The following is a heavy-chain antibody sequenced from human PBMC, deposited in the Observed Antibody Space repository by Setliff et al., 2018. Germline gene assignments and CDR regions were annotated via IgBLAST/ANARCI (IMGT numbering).Heavy chain of an antibody. CDR3: ATLTGDRGVDY. J-gene: IGHJ4*02. CDR1: GGSFSGYY. CDR2: INHSGST. D-gene: IGHD7-27*01. Sequence: SETLSLTCAVYGGSFSGYYWSWIRQPPGKGLEWIGEINHSGSTNYNPSLKSRVTISVDKSKNQFSLKLSSVTAADTAVYYCATLTGDRGVDYWGQGRLVTVSS. V-gene: IGHV4-34*01.